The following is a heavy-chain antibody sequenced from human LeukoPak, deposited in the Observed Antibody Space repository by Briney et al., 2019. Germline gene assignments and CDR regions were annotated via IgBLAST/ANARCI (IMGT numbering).Heavy chain of an antibody. D-gene: IGHD6-19*01. V-gene: IGHV1-69*13. J-gene: IGHJ5*02. CDR2: IIPIFGTA. CDR1: GGTFNSYA. Sequence: SVKVSCKASGGTFNSYAISWVRQAPGQGLEWMGGIIPIFGTANYAQKFQGRVTITADESTSTAYMELSSLRAEDTAVYYCARDPSSGWYLKGWFDPWGQGTLVTVSS. CDR3: ARDPSSGWYLKGWFDP.